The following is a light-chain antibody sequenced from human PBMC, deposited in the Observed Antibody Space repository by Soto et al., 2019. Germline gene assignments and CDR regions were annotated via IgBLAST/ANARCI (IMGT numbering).Light chain of an antibody. Sequence: QLTQSPSSLSASVGDRVTITCRASQDISRYLAWYQQRAGKAPKLLIYGSSTLQSGVPSRFSGSGSGTEFTLTISSLPPEDFATYHCQQLQTTPFTFGPGTTVDV. CDR3: QQLQTTPFT. J-gene: IGKJ3*01. CDR1: QDISRY. V-gene: IGKV1-9*01. CDR2: GSS.